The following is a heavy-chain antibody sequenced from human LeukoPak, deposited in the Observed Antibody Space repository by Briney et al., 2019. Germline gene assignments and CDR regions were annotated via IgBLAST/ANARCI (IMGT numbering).Heavy chain of an antibody. CDR1: GSSFFTHW. J-gene: IGHJ4*02. CDR2: IYPGDSDT. Sequence: GESLKISCKGSGSSFFTHWIGWVRQMPGKGLEWMGIIYPGDSDTKYSPSFQGQVTISADRSLSTAYLQWSSLKASDTAMYYCAFSHYYDSSGYSYFDYWGQGTLVTVSS. CDR3: AFSHYYDSSGYSYFDY. V-gene: IGHV5-51*01. D-gene: IGHD3-22*01.